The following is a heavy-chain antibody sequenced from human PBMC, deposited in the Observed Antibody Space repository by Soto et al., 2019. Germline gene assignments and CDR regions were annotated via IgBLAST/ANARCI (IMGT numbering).Heavy chain of an antibody. CDR3: ARDKITGLFDY. V-gene: IGHV4-34*01. Sequence: QLQLQESGPGLVKPSETLSLTCAVYGGSFSGYYWTWIRQPPGTGLEWIGEINHSGSTNYNPSLKSRVTISVDTSKNQFSLKLTSVTAADTAVYYCARDKITGLFDYWGQGTLVTVSS. D-gene: IGHD2-8*02. CDR2: INHSGST. J-gene: IGHJ4*02. CDR1: GGSFSGYY.